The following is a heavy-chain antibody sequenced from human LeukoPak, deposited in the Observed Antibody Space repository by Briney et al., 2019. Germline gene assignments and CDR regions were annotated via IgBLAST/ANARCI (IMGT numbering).Heavy chain of an antibody. V-gene: IGHV4-59*08. CDR2: IYYSGST. CDR3: ARGRVSSSSWYSTYYYYFYMDV. CDR1: GGSISSYY. J-gene: IGHJ6*03. D-gene: IGHD6-13*01. Sequence: SETLSLTCTVSGGSISSYYWSWIRQPPGKALEWIGYIYYSGSTNYNPSLKSRVTISVDTSKNQFSLTLSSVTTADTAVYYCARGRVSSSSWYSTYYYYFYMDVWGKGTTVTVSS.